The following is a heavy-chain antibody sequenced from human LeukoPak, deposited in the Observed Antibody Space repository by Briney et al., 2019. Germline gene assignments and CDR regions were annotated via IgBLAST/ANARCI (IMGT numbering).Heavy chain of an antibody. Sequence: GASVKVSCKASGYTSTGYYMHWVRQAPGQRLEWMAWINAGNGNTKYSQKFQGRVTITRDTYASTAHMELSSLRSEDTAVYYCARAEEEYSSGWYRYWGQGTLVTVSS. CDR2: INAGNGNT. V-gene: IGHV1-3*01. CDR3: ARAEEEYSSGWYRY. D-gene: IGHD6-19*01. CDR1: GYTSTGYY. J-gene: IGHJ4*02.